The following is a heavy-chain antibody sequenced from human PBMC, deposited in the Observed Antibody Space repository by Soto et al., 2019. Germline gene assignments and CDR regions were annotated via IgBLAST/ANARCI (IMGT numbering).Heavy chain of an antibody. V-gene: IGHV3-23*01. CDR3: AKDRYLDHDSRGYLFDN. J-gene: IGHJ4*02. Sequence: EVQLLESGGDLIQPGGSLRLSCAASGFTFNIYAMTWVRQAPGKGLEWVSAISRYGDFTYYADSVEGRFTISRDNSKNTLYLQMNSLRAEDKAVYYCAKDRYLDHDSRGYLFDNWGQGTQVTVSS. CDR1: GFTFNIYA. D-gene: IGHD3-22*01. CDR2: ISRYGDFT.